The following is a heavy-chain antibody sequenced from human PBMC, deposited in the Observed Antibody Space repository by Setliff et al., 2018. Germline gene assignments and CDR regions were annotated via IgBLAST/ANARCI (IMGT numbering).Heavy chain of an antibody. CDR1: GYTFTNYA. Sequence: ASVKVSCKASGYTFTNYAIHWVRQAPGQRLEWMGWINAGNGDTKYSQDFQGRVTITRDTSASTAYMDLSSLRSEDAAVYYCAREPLWGSHDAFDIWGQGTMVTVSS. CDR2: INAGNGDT. V-gene: IGHV1-3*03. D-gene: IGHD7-27*01. CDR3: AREPLWGSHDAFDI. J-gene: IGHJ3*02.